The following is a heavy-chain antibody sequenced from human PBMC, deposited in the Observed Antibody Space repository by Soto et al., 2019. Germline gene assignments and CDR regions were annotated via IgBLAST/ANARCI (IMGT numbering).Heavy chain of an antibody. Sequence: ASVKVSCKASGYTFTSYGISWVRQAPGQGLEWMGWISAYNGNTNYAQKLQGRVTMTTDTSTSTAYMELRSLRSDDTAVYYCARRTRIAVAGTIDYWGQGTLVTVSS. J-gene: IGHJ4*02. CDR3: ARRTRIAVAGTIDY. CDR1: GYTFTSYG. CDR2: ISAYNGNT. V-gene: IGHV1-18*01. D-gene: IGHD6-19*01.